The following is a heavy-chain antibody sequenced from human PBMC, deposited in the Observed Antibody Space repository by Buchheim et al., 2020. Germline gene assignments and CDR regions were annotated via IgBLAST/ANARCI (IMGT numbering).Heavy chain of an antibody. D-gene: IGHD6-13*01. Sequence: QVQLVQSGAEVKKPGASVKVSCKASGYTFTSYYMHWVRQAPGQGLEWMGIINPSGGSTIYAQKFQGRVTMTRDTSTSPVYLELSRLRSEDTAVYYCARGAGVAAAGSDNWFDPWGQGTL. V-gene: IGHV1-46*01. CDR2: INPSGGST. CDR3: ARGAGVAAAGSDNWFDP. J-gene: IGHJ5*02. CDR1: GYTFTSYY.